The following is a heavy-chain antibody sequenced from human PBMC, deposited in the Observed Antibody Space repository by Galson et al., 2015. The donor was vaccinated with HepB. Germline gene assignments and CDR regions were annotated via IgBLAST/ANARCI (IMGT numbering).Heavy chain of an antibody. CDR2: TYYRSKWYN. D-gene: IGHD3-10*01. CDR1: GDSVSSNSAA. V-gene: IGHV6-1*01. Sequence: CAISGDSVSSNSAAWNWIRQSPSRGLEWLGRTYYRSKWYNDYAVSVKSRITINPDTSKNQFSLQLNSVTPEDTAVYYCARESQITMVRGVIITAHYFDYWGQGTLVTVSS. J-gene: IGHJ4*02. CDR3: ARESQITMVRGVIITAHYFDY.